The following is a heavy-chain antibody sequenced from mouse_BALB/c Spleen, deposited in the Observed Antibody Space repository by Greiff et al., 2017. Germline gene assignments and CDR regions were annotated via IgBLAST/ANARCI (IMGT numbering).Heavy chain of an antibody. V-gene: IGHV1-54*01. Sequence: VQLQQSGAELVRPGTSVKVSCKASGYAFTNYLIEWVKQRPGQGLEWIGVINPGSGGTNYNEKFKGKATLTADKSSSTAYMQLSSLTSDDSAVYFCARDKDYYAMDDWGQGTSVTVSS. CDR1: GYAFTNYL. CDR2: INPGSGGT. CDR3: ARDKDYYAMDD. J-gene: IGHJ4*01.